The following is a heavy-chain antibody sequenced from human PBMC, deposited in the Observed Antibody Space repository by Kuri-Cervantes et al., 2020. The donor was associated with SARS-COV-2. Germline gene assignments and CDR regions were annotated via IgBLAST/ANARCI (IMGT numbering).Heavy chain of an antibody. CDR3: AMYFYGSGNYHDTLDK. CDR2: INAGNGDT. V-gene: IGHV1-3*01. CDR1: GLTFVNYA. D-gene: IGHD3-10*01. J-gene: IGHJ4*02. Sequence: ASVKVSCKSSGLTFVNYAMHWVRQAPGQRLEWMGWINAGNGDTKISQKSQGRVTITRDIFADTAYMDLSSLRSEDTAVYYCAMYFYGSGNYHDTLDKWGQGTLVTVSS.